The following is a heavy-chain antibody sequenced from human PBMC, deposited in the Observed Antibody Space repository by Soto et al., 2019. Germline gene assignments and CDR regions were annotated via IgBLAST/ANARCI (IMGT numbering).Heavy chain of an antibody. CDR1: GGSISSGGYY. D-gene: IGHD5-18*01. Sequence: QVQLQESGPGLVKPSQTLSLTCTVSGGSISSGGYYWSWIRQHPGKSLEWIGYIYYSGSTYYNPSLKSRVTISIDTSKNQFSLKLSSVTAADTALYYCARQGYRYGQGLDYWGQGTLVTVSS. CDR2: IYYSGST. V-gene: IGHV4-31*03. CDR3: ARQGYRYGQGLDY. J-gene: IGHJ4*02.